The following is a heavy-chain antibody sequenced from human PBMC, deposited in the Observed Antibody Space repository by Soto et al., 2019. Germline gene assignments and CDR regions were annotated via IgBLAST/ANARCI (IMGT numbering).Heavy chain of an antibody. V-gene: IGHV1-69*12. CDR1: GGTFSSYA. J-gene: IGHJ4*02. Sequence: QVQLVQSGAEVKKPGSSVKVSCKASGGTFSSYAISWVRQAPGQGLEWMGGIIPIFGTANYAQKFQGRVTITADESTSTAYMELSGLRSEDTAVYYCARVRESGYDSLFCGGDCYVFDYWGQGTLVTVSS. D-gene: IGHD2-21*02. CDR3: ARVRESGYDSLFCGGDCYVFDY. CDR2: IIPIFGTA.